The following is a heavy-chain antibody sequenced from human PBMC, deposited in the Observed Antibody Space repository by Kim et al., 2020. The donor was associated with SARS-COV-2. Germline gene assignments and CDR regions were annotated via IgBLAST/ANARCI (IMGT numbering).Heavy chain of an antibody. V-gene: IGHV3-30*03. D-gene: IGHD3-9*01. J-gene: IGHJ3*01. Sequence: GGSLRLSCAASGFTFSAHAMHWVRQSPGKGLVWVAVITDDGYNLFYVDSVKGRFTISRDNSKNTVYLEMNSLRSDDTALYFCVRGHFKPDWCLGDAFD. CDR2: ITDDGYNL. CDR3: VRGHFKPDWCLGDAFD. CDR1: GFTFSAHA.